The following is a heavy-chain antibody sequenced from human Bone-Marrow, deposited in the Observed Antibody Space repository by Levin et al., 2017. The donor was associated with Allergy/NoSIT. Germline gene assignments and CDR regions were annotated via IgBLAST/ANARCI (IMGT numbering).Heavy chain of an antibody. J-gene: IGHJ4*02. V-gene: IGHV2-70*01. D-gene: IGHD4-17*01. CDR2: IDWDDDT. CDR3: ARNRASGDRGSFDY. Sequence: ASGPTLVKPTQTLTLTCSFSGFSLRTSGMCVSWLRQPPGKALEWLALIDWDDDTYYTTSLKTRLTISKDSSENQVVLTLTHMDPVDTATYFCARNRASGDRGSFDYWGQGTLVTVSS. CDR1: GFSLRTSGMC.